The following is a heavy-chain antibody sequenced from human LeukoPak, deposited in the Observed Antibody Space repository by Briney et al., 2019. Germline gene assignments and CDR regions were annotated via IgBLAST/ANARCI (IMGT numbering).Heavy chain of an antibody. Sequence: PSETLSLTCTVSGGSISSSSYYWGWIRQPPGKGLEWIGSIYYSGSTYYNPSLKSRVTISVDTSKNQFSLKLSSVTAADTAVYYCARYYYGLGSGRTMFDPWGQGTLVTVSS. CDR2: IYYSGST. V-gene: IGHV4-39*01. D-gene: IGHD3-10*01. J-gene: IGHJ5*02. CDR3: ARYYYGLGSGRTMFDP. CDR1: GGSISSSSYY.